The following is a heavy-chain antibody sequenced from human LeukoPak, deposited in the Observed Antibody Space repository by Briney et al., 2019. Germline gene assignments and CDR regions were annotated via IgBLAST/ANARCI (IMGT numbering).Heavy chain of an antibody. D-gene: IGHD3-22*01. J-gene: IGHJ4*02. Sequence: GGSLRLLCAASRFTFDDYDMHWVRPAPGQGLVWVSGFSWNSGSIGYADSVKGRFTISRDNAKNSLYLQMNSLRAEDTALYYCAKATGDYYDSSGYYYFDYWGQGTLVTVSS. CDR2: FSWNSGSI. CDR1: RFTFDDYD. V-gene: IGHV3-9*01. CDR3: AKATGDYYDSSGYYYFDY.